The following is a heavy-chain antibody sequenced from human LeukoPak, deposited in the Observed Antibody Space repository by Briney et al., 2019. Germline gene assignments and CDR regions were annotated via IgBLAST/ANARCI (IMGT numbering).Heavy chain of an antibody. CDR3: ARPAAKYYYYYYYMDV. Sequence: SETLSLTCTVSGGSISSSSYYWGWIRQPPGKGLEWIGSIYYSGSTYYNPSLKSRVTISVDTSKNQFSLKLSSVTAADTAVYYCARPAAKYYYYYYYMDVWGKGTTVTVPS. V-gene: IGHV4-39*01. CDR2: IYYSGST. CDR1: GGSISSSSYY. D-gene: IGHD2-2*01. J-gene: IGHJ6*03.